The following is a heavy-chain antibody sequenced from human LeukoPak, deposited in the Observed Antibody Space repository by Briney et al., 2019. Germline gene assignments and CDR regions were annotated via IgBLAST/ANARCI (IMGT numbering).Heavy chain of an antibody. J-gene: IGHJ6*03. V-gene: IGHV4-61*05. CDR3: ARRTQTTVTTYYYYYMDV. Sequence: SETLSLTCIVSGGSISSTTYYWGWIRQSPGKGLEWIGYIYYSGSTNYNPSLKSRVTISVDTSKNQFSLKLSSVTAADTAVYYCARRTQTTVTTYYYYYMDVWGKGTTVTVSS. CDR1: GGSISSTTYY. CDR2: IYYSGST. D-gene: IGHD4-17*01.